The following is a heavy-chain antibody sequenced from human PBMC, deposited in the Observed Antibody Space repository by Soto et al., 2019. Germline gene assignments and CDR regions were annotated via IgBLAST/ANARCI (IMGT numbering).Heavy chain of an antibody. V-gene: IGHV3-33*01. D-gene: IGHD2-15*01. CDR3: ARDLRRGVVANFDY. CDR1: GFTFNSYA. CDR2: IWYDGSNT. J-gene: IGHJ4*02. Sequence: QVQLVESGGGVVQPGRSLRLSCAASGFTFNSYAMHWVRQAPGKGLEWVALIWYDGSNTYFADSVKGRFTISRDNSKSTLYLQMNSLRAEDTAAYYCARDLRRGVVANFDYWGQGTLVTVSS.